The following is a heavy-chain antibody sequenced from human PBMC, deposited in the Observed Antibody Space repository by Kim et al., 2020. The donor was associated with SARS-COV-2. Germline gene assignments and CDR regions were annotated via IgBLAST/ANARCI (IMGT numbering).Heavy chain of an antibody. D-gene: IGHD2-2*01. CDR2: IYYSGST. V-gene: IGHV4-31*03. CDR3: ARDHCSSTSCYDDAFDI. J-gene: IGHJ3*02. CDR1: GGSISSGGYY. Sequence: SETLSLTCTVSGGSISSGGYYWSWIRQHPGKGLEWIGYIYYSGSTYYNPSLKSRVTISVDTSKNQFSLKLSSVTAADTAVYYCARDHCSSTSCYDDAFDIWGQGTMVTVSS.